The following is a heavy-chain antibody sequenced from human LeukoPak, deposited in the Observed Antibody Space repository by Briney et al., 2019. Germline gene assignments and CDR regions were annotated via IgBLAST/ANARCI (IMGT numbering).Heavy chain of an antibody. CDR2: ISDTGNT. V-gene: IGHV3-23*01. CDR3: AELGITMIGGV. D-gene: IGHD3-10*02. J-gene: IGHJ6*04. Sequence: GGSLRLSCAASGFTLSSYAMSWVRQAPGKGLEWVSAISDTGNTYHADSVKGRFTISRDSSKNTLFLQMNSLRAEDTAVYYCAELGITMIGGVWGKGTTVTISS. CDR1: GFTLSSYA.